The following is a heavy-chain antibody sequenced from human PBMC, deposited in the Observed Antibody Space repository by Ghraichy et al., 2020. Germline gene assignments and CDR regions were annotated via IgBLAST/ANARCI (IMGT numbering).Heavy chain of an antibody. CDR2: INHSGST. D-gene: IGHD3-22*01. CDR1: GGSFSGYY. J-gene: IGHJ3*02. CDR3: ARAGDYYYDSSGYYAFDI. V-gene: IGHV4-34*01. Sequence: SQTLSLTCDVYGGSFSGYYWSWIRQPPGKGLEWIGEINHSGSTSNNPSLKSRVTISVDTSKNQFSLKLSSVTAADTAVYYCARAGDYYYDSSGYYAFDIWGQGTMVTVSS.